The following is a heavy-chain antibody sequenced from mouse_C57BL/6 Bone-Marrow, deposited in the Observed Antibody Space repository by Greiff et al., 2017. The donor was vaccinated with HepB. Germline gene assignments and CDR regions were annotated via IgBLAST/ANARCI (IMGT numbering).Heavy chain of an antibody. CDR3: ARYAYGSLDY. Sequence: EVKLMESGGGLVQPGGSLSLSCAASGFTFTDYYMSWVRQPPGKALEWLGFIRNKANGYTTEYSASVKGRFTISRDNSQSILYLQMNALRAEDTATYYCARYAYGSLDYWGQGTTLSLSS. V-gene: IGHV7-3*01. CDR1: GFTFTDYY. CDR2: IRNKANGYTT. J-gene: IGHJ2*01. D-gene: IGHD1-1*01.